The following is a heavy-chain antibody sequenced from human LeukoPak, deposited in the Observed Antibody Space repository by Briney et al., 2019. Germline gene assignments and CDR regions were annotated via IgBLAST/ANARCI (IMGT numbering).Heavy chain of an antibody. V-gene: IGHV3-64*01. CDR1: GFTLTSYA. CDR3: ARQVGSGSFSLDY. J-gene: IGHJ4*02. CDR2: IPSNGRST. D-gene: IGHD3-10*01. Sequence: TGGSLRLSCAASGFTLTSYAMHWVRQAPGKGLEFVSAIPSNGRSTNYANSVKGRFTVSRDISTNTVYLQMGNLRAEDMGVYYCARQVGSGSFSLDYWGQGTLVTVPS.